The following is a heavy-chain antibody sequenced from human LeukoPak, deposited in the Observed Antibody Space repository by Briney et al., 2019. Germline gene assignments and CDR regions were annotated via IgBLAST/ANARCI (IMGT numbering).Heavy chain of an antibody. CDR1: GGSISSSSYY. J-gene: IGHJ4*02. Sequence: PSETLSLTCTVSGGSISSSSYYWGWLRQPPGKGLEWIGSIYYSGSTSYTPSLKSRVTISVGTSKNQFSLKLSSVTAADTAVYYCARHHGGSHPLHMSDWGQGTLVTVSS. V-gene: IGHV4-39*01. CDR2: IYYSGST. D-gene: IGHD1-26*01. CDR3: ARHHGGSHPLHMSD.